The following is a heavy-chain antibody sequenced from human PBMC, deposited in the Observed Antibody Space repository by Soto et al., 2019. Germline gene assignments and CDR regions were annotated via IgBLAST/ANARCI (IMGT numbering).Heavy chain of an antibody. J-gene: IGHJ4*02. V-gene: IGHV3-30*03. CDR3: VGGQYYFDS. Sequence: QVQLVESGGGVVQPGRSLRLSCAASGFPFTSYGMHWVREGPDKGLEWVAIISYDGSDKYYAYSVKGRFTISRDNSKNTLYLQMNSLRPEDTALYYCVGGQYYFDSRGQGTLVIVSS. D-gene: IGHD3-10*01. CDR1: GFPFTSYG. CDR2: ISYDGSDK.